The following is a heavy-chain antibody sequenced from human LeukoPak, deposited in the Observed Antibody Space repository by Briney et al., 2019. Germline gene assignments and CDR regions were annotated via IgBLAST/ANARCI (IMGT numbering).Heavy chain of an antibody. CDR3: TKDLMTGFSSGWYFAY. D-gene: IGHD6-19*01. CDR1: GFTFSSHA. CDR2: TGGSDDNT. Sequence: GGSLRLSCAASGFTFSSHAMTWVRQAPGKGLEWVAVTGGSDDNTHYADSVKGRFTISRDNSESRLFLHMNSLRPDDSALYYCTKDLMTGFSSGWYFAYWGPGTLVTVSS. J-gene: IGHJ4*02. V-gene: IGHV3-23*01.